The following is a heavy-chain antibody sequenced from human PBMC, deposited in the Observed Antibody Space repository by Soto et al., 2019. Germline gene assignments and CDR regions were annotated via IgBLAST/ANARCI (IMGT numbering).Heavy chain of an antibody. D-gene: IGHD3-10*02. J-gene: IGHJ4*02. Sequence: EVQLLESGGNLVQPGGFLRLSCAASGFTFSTYAMSWVRQAPGKGLEWVSAISPNGDATYYADSVKGRFTISRDNSRNTLYLQMNSLKADDTAVYYCAKETVFTAVEDKWGQGTLVTVSS. V-gene: IGHV3-23*01. CDR3: AKETVFTAVEDK. CDR1: GFTFSTYA. CDR2: ISPNGDAT.